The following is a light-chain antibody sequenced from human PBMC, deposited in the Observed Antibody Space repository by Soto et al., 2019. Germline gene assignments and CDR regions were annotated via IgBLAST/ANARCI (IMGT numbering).Light chain of an antibody. CDR3: QHRYNWPYT. CDR1: QTISTN. V-gene: IGKV3-11*01. J-gene: IGKJ2*01. CDR2: DAS. Sequence: EVVITKSPATLSVSPGERATLSCRASQTISTNLAWYQQKPGQAPRLLIYDASNRATGIPARFSGSGSGTDFTLIISSLEPEDFAVYYCQHRYNWPYTLGQGTKVDIK.